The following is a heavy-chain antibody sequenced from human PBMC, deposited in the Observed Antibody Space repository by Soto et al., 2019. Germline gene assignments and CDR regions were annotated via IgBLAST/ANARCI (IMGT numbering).Heavy chain of an antibody. CDR3: ARPGYYYYMDV. J-gene: IGHJ6*03. Sequence: LSLTCTVSGGSISSSSYYWGWIRQPPGKGLEWIGSIYYSGSTYYNPSLKSRVTISVDTSKNQFSLKLSSVTAADTAVYYCARPGYYYYMDVWGKGTTVTVSS. V-gene: IGHV4-39*01. CDR1: GGSISSSSYY. CDR2: IYYSGST.